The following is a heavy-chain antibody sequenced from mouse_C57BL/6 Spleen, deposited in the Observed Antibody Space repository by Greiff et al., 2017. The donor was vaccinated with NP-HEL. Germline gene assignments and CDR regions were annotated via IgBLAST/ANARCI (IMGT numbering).Heavy chain of an antibody. CDR2: IWSGGST. D-gene: IGHD2-1*01. Sequence: QVHVKQSGPGLVQPSQSLSITCTVSGFSLTSYGVHWVRQSPGKGLEWLGVIWSGGSTDYNAAFISRLSISKDNSKSQVFFKMNSLQADDTAIYYCARNPRRGNYAFDYWGQGTTLTVSS. V-gene: IGHV2-2*01. J-gene: IGHJ2*01. CDR3: ARNPRRGNYAFDY. CDR1: GFSLTSYG.